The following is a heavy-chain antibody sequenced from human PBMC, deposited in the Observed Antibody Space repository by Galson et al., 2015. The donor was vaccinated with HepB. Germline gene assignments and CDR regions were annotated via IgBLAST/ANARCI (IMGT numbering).Heavy chain of an antibody. CDR1: GFTVSSNY. CDR2: IYSGGST. Sequence: SLRLSCAASGFTVSSNYMSWVRQAPGKGLEWVSVIYSGGSTYYADSVKGRFTISRHNSKNTLYLQMNSLRAEDTAVYYCARVFRYYYDSSGYYYEYFDYWGQGTLVTVSS. D-gene: IGHD3-22*01. J-gene: IGHJ4*02. CDR3: ARVFRYYYDSSGYYYEYFDY. V-gene: IGHV3-53*04.